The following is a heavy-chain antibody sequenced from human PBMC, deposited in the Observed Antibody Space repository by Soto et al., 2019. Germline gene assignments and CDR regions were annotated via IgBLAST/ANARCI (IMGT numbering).Heavy chain of an antibody. J-gene: IGHJ4*02. D-gene: IGHD6-13*01. CDR3: ARHDKQQVAIYFDY. CDR2: VSYGGST. Sequence: QLQLQESGPRLVKPSETLSLTCTVSGGSISGPTYYWGWIRQPPGKGLEWIGSVSYGGSTYYNPSLKCRVTISVDTSKNQFSLRLYSVTAADTAVYYCARHDKQQVAIYFDYWGQGTLVTVSS. CDR1: GGSISGPTYY. V-gene: IGHV4-39*01.